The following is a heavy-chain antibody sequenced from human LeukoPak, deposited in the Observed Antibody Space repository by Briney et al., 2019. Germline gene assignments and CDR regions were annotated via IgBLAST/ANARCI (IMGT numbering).Heavy chain of an antibody. D-gene: IGHD3-10*01. J-gene: IGHJ4*02. Sequence: SETLSLTCTVSGGSISSSSYYWGWIRQPPGKGLEWIGSIYYSGSTYYNPSLKSLVTISVDTSKNQFSLKLSSVTAADTAVYYCAGRGGGYFDYWGQGALVTVSS. V-gene: IGHV4-39*01. CDR2: IYYSGST. CDR3: AGRGGGYFDY. CDR1: GGSISSSSYY.